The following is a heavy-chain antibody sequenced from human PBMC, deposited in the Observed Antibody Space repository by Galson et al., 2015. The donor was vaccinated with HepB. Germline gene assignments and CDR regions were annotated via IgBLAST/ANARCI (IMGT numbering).Heavy chain of an antibody. CDR2: IYYSGST. CDR3: ARGDYDFWSGYWTDY. CDR1: GGSISSSSYY. Sequence: ETLSLTCTVSGGSISSSSYYWGWIRQPPGKGLEWIGSIYYSGSTYYNPSLKSRVTISVDTSKNQFSLKLSSVTAADTAVYYCARGDYDFWSGYWTDYWGQGTLVTVSS. J-gene: IGHJ4*02. D-gene: IGHD3-3*01. V-gene: IGHV4-39*01.